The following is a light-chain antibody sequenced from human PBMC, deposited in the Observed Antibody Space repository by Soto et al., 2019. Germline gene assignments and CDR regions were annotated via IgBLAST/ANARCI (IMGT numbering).Light chain of an antibody. CDR1: SSNIGSYY. V-gene: IGLV1-47*01. Sequence: QSVLTQPPSASGTPGQRVTISCSGSSSNIGSYYVYWYQQLPGTAPKLLIYRNDQRPSGVPDRFSGAKSGTSASLASSGLGAEDGADYYGEVWDDGGRVVFGGGTKRTVL. CDR2: RND. J-gene: IGLJ2*01. CDR3: EVWDDGGRVV.